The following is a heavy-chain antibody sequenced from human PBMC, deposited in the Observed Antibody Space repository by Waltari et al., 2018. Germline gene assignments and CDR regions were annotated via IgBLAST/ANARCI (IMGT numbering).Heavy chain of an antibody. J-gene: IGHJ4*02. V-gene: IGHV3-74*01. CDR2: LRSDGSGA. Sequence: EVQLVESGGGLVQPGGSLRLSCAASGFKFSNYWMHWGRQAPGKGLVGVSRLRSDGSGATYADSVRGRFTISRDNAKNTLFLQMNSLRAEDTAVYHCARRVDYDYGDSPCLGHWGQGTLVTVSS. CDR3: ARRVDYDYGDSPCLGH. D-gene: IGHD4-17*01. CDR1: GFKFSNYW.